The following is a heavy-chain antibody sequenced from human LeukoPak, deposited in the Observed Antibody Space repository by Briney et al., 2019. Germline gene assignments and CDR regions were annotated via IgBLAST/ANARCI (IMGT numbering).Heavy chain of an antibody. J-gene: IGHJ5*02. V-gene: IGHV4-59*01. Sequence: KPSETLSLTCTVSGGSISSYYWSWIRQPPGKGLEWIGYIYYSGSTNYNPSLKSRVTISVDTSKSQFSLKLSSVTAADTAVYYCARDQYSSSWYWFDPWGQGTLVTVSS. CDR2: IYYSGST. D-gene: IGHD6-13*01. CDR1: GGSISSYY. CDR3: ARDQYSSSWYWFDP.